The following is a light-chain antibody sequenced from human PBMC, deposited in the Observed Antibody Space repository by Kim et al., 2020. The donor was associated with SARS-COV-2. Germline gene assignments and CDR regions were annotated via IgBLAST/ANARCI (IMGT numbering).Light chain of an antibody. Sequence: SPGQSVTISCTGTSSDVGGYNYVSWYQQHPGKAPKLMIYDVSKRPSGVPDRFSGSKSGNTASLTISGLQAEDEADYYCCSYAGSYRFGGGTKLTVL. CDR2: DVS. CDR1: SSDVGGYNY. J-gene: IGLJ2*01. CDR3: CSYAGSYR. V-gene: IGLV2-11*01.